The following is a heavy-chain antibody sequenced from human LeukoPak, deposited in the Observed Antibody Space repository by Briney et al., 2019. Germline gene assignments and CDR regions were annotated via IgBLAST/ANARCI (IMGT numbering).Heavy chain of an antibody. J-gene: IGHJ3*02. CDR3: ARHFPKAGYDAFDI. CDR2: IYPGDSDT. V-gene: IGHV5-51*01. Sequence: GESLKISCKASGYYFNSYWIAWVRQMPGKGLEWMGIIYPGDSDTRYSPSFQGQVTISADKSISTAYLQWSSLKASDTAMYYCARHFPKAGYDAFDIWGQGTMVTVSS. CDR1: GYYFNSYW. D-gene: IGHD2-2*03.